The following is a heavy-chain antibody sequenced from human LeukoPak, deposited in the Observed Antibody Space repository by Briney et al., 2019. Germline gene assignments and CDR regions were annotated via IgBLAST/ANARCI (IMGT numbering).Heavy chain of an antibody. V-gene: IGHV3-15*01. CDR2: IKSKSDGETR. CDR1: GFTFSYGW. D-gene: IGHD3-16*01. Sequence: GGSLRLSCTASGFTFSYGWMNWVRQAPGKGLEWVARIKSKSDGETRDYAAPVKGRFAISRDDSKNTLYLQMDSLKIEDTAVYYCTSRTYDYERTGGQGTLVTVSP. CDR3: TSRTYDYERT. J-gene: IGHJ4*02.